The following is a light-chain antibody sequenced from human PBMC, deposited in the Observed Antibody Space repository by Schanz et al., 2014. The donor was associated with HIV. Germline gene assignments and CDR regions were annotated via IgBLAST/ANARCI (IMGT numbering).Light chain of an antibody. CDR3: AAWDDSLNGWV. CDR1: SSDVDAYDY. J-gene: IGLJ3*02. Sequence: QSALTQPASVSGSPGQSITVSCTGTSSDVDAYDYVSWYQQHPGKAPKLMIYDVNNRPSGVSNRFSGSKSGNTASLTISGLQAEDEADYYCAAWDDSLNGWVFGGGTKLTVL. CDR2: DVN. V-gene: IGLV2-14*01.